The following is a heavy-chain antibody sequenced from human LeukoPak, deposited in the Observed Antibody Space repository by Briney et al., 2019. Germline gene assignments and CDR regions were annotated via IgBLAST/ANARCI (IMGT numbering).Heavy chain of an antibody. CDR1: GGSISDYY. V-gene: IGHV4-59*08. D-gene: IGHD6-19*01. J-gene: IGHJ4*02. CDR3: ARRKRGSGDPFDY. CDR2: VDYSGST. Sequence: SETLSLTCTVSGGSISDYYWTWIRQSPGTGLEWIGYVDYSGSTAYNPSLKSRVTISIDTSKKQFSLELSSVTAADTAIYFCARRKRGSGDPFDYWGQGTLVTVSS.